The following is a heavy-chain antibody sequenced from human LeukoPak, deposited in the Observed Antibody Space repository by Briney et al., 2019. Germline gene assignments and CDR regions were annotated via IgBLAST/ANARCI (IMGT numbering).Heavy chain of an antibody. CDR3: AREGSSSFLPFDY. Sequence: GGSLRLPCAASGFTFSSYWMHWVRQAPGKGLVWVSRINSDGSSTSYADSVKGRFTISRDNAKNTLYLQMNSLRAEDTAVYYCAREGSSSFLPFDYWGQGTLVTVSS. CDR2: INSDGSST. V-gene: IGHV3-74*01. J-gene: IGHJ4*02. D-gene: IGHD6-6*01. CDR1: GFTFSSYW.